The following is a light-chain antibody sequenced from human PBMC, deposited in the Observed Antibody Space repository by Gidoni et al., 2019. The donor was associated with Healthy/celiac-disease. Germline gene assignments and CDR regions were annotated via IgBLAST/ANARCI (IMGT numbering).Light chain of an antibody. CDR1: KLGDKY. V-gene: IGLV3-1*01. CDR2: QDS. CDR3: QAWDSSTAV. Sequence: SYELTQPPSVSVSPGQTASITCSGDKLGDKYACCDQQKPGQSPVLVIYQDSKRPSGIPERFSGSNSGNTATLTISGTQAMDEADYYCQAWDSSTAVFGGGTKLTV. J-gene: IGLJ2*01.